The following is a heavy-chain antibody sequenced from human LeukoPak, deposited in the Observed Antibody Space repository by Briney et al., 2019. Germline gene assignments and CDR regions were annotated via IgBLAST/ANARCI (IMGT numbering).Heavy chain of an antibody. Sequence: VASVKVSCKASGYTFTGYYIHWVRQAPGQGLEWMGGIIPIFGTANYAQKFQGRVTITADKSTSTAYMELSSLRSEDTAVYYCAKDASSGWPNWFDPWGQGTLVTVSS. CDR1: GYTFTGYY. CDR2: IIPIFGTA. V-gene: IGHV1-69*06. CDR3: AKDASSGWPNWFDP. D-gene: IGHD6-19*01. J-gene: IGHJ5*02.